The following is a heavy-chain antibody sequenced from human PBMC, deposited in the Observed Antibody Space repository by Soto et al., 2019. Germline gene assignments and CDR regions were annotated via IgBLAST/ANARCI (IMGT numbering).Heavy chain of an antibody. J-gene: IGHJ5*02. V-gene: IGHV4-34*01. CDR2: INHSGST. CDR3: ARGRSSSWRNWFDP. Sequence: SETLSLTCAVYGGSFSGYYWSWIRQPPGKGLEWIGEINHSGSTNYNPSLKSRVTISVDTSKNQFSLKLSSVTAADTAVYYCARGRSSSWRNWFDPWGQGTLVTVSS. CDR1: GGSFSGYY. D-gene: IGHD6-13*01.